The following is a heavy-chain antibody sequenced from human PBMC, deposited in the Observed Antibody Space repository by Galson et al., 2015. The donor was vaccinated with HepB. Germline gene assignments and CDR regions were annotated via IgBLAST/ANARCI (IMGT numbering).Heavy chain of an antibody. CDR1: GFTFYGYS. CDR2: ISSSSTTI. Sequence: SLRLSCAASGFTFYGYSMNWVRQAPGKGLEWLSYISSSSTTIYYADAVKGRFTISRDNAKSSLYLQMNSLRAEDTAVYYCARERGSIFSQLFYFDYWGQGALVTVSS. V-gene: IGHV3-48*04. D-gene: IGHD3-9*01. CDR3: ARERGSIFSQLFYFDY. J-gene: IGHJ4*02.